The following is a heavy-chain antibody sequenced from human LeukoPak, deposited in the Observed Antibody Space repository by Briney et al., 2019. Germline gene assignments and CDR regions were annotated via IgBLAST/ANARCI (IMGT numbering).Heavy chain of an antibody. V-gene: IGHV3-49*04. J-gene: IGHJ4*02. CDR2: IRSKPYGGTT. CDR3: TTGSATGTGSGY. D-gene: IGHD6-13*01. CDR1: GFTFGDYV. Sequence: GGSLRLSCTASGFTFGDYVMSWVRQAPGKGLEWVGFIRSKPYGGTTEYAAFVKGLFIISRDDSKTIAYLQMNSLKSEDTAVYYCTTGSATGTGSGYWGQGTLVTVSS.